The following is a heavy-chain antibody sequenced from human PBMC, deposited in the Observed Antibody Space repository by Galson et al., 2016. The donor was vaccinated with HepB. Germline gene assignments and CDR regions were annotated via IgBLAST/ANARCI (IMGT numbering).Heavy chain of an antibody. CDR1: GFSVIGNY. Sequence: SLRLSCAASGFSVIGNYMSWVRQAPRKGLEWVAFLSLNGDTFYADSVEGRFTISGDSSKNTLFLQMDSLRAEDTALYSCAGAARWDLLFDSWGQGTLVTVSS. D-gene: IGHD4-23*01. CDR2: LSLNGDT. J-gene: IGHJ4*02. V-gene: IGHV3-53*01. CDR3: AGAARWDLLFDS.